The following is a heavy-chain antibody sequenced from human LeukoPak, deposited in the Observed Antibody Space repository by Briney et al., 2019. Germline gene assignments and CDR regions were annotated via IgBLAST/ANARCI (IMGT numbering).Heavy chain of an antibody. D-gene: IGHD1-26*01. V-gene: IGHV3-15*01. J-gene: IGHJ4*02. CDR1: GFTFSNAW. Sequence: GGSLRLSCVASGFTFSNAWMNWVRQAPGKGLEWVGRIKSKSDGGTTDYAAPVKGKFTISRDDSKNTLYLQMNSLRAEDTAVYYCARRSLATTNYFDYWGQGTLVTVSS. CDR2: IKSKSDGGTT. CDR3: ARRSLATTNYFDY.